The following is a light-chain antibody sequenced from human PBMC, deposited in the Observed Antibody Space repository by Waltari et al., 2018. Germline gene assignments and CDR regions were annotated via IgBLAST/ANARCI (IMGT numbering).Light chain of an antibody. CDR3: QQYGSSSWT. CDR2: GPS. V-gene: IGKV3-20*01. J-gene: IGKJ1*01. Sequence: EIVLTQSPGTLSLSPGERATLSCRASQNVRSNYVAWYRQKAGQAPTLLIYGPSGRATCTPDRFSGSGSGTSFTLTISRLEPEDFAVYYCQQYGSSSWTFGQGTKVEIK. CDR1: QNVRSNY.